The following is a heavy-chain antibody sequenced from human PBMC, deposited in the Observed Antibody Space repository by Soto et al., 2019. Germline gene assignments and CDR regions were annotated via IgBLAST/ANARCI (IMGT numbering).Heavy chain of an antibody. CDR2: ISAYNGNT. D-gene: IGHD2-15*01. Sequence: QVQLVQSGAEVKKPGASVKVSCKASGYTFTSYGISWVRQAPGQGLEWMGWISAYNGNTNYAQKLQGRVTMTTDTSTSTAYMELRSLRSDDTAVYYCARNLGYCSGGSCSLYYYYGMDVWDQGTTVTVSS. J-gene: IGHJ6*02. V-gene: IGHV1-18*01. CDR1: GYTFTSYG. CDR3: ARNLGYCSGGSCSLYYYYGMDV.